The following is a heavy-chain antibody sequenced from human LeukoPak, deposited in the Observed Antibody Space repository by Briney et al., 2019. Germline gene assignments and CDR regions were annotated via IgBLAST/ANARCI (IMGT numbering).Heavy chain of an antibody. CDR2: IYYSGRK. V-gene: IGHV4-59*12. CDR1: GGSISSYY. J-gene: IGHJ4*02. Sequence: SEALSLTCTGSGGSISSYYWSWIRQPPGKGLEWVGYIYYSGRKNYNLSLMSGGTISVVKTHNQFSLKLRDVTAADTAGDYCARVLSWTLGYCTNGVCHFDYWGQGTLVTVSS. D-gene: IGHD2-8*01. CDR3: ARVLSWTLGYCTNGVCHFDY.